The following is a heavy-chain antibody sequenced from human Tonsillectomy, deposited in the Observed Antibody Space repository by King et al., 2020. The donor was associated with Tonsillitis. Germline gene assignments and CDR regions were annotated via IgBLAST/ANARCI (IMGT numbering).Heavy chain of an antibody. CDR3: AKGQLSSDY. D-gene: IGHD5-18*01. CDR2: IRYDGSNE. CDR1: GFSFSNYG. J-gene: IGHJ4*02. V-gene: IGHV3-30*02. Sequence: VKLVESGGGVVQPGGSLRLSCAASGFSFSNYGMHWVRKAPGKGLEWVAFIRYDGSNENYADSVKGRFTISRDNSKNTLYLQMKSLRPEDTAMYYCAKGQLSSDYWGQGTLVTVSS.